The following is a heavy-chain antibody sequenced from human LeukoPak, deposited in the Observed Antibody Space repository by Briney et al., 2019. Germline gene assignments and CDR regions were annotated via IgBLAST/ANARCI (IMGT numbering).Heavy chain of an antibody. J-gene: IGHJ4*02. D-gene: IGHD6-6*01. CDR1: GFTFSSYS. V-gene: IGHV3-48*01. Sequence: PGGSLRLSCAASGFTFSSYSMNWVRQAPGKGLEWVSYISSNSSTKYYADSVKGRFTISRDNAKNSLYLQMNSLRAEDTAVFYCAREKWTGYSSSSGFDYWGQGTLVTVSS. CDR2: ISSNSSTK. CDR3: AREKWTGYSSSSGFDY.